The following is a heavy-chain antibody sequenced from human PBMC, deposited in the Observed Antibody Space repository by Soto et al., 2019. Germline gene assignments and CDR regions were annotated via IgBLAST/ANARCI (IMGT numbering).Heavy chain of an antibody. CDR3: ARIVATIIVTDYNDSYDV. CDR1: GYTFTSYY. J-gene: IGHJ6*02. Sequence: ASVKVSCKASGYTFTSYYMHWVRQAPGQGLEWMGIINPSGGSTSYAQKFQGRVTMTTDKSTSTVYMELSSLISEDTAVYYCARIVATIIVTDYNDSYDVCGQGTTVTVSS. D-gene: IGHD5-12*01. V-gene: IGHV1-46*01. CDR2: INPSGGST.